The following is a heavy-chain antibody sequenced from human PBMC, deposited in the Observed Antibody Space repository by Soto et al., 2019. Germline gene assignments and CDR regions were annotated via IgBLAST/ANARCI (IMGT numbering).Heavy chain of an antibody. D-gene: IGHD3-3*01. CDR3: ARPVLRFYQIDS. Sequence: SETLSLTCAVYGGSFSGYYWTWIRQPPGKGLEWIGEINHSGTINFNPSLKSRLTISLDTSKKHFSLKLSSVTDADTAAYYCARPVLRFYQIDSWGQGALVTVSS. V-gene: IGHV4-34*01. CDR2: INHSGTI. J-gene: IGHJ5*01. CDR1: GGSFSGYY.